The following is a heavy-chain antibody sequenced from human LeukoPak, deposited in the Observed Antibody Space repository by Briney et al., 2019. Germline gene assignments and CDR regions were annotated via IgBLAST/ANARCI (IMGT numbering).Heavy chain of an antibody. CDR3: ARGVTMIVVVIHDWYFDL. CDR2: IYYTRST. CDR1: GGSISSSSYY. D-gene: IGHD3-22*01. J-gene: IGHJ2*01. V-gene: IGHV4-39*01. Sequence: SSETLSLTCTVSGGSISSSSYYWGWIRQPPGKGLEWIGSIYYTRSTYYNPSLKSRVTISVDTSKNQFSLKLTSVTAADTAVYYCARGVTMIVVVIHDWYFDLWGRGTLSLSPQ.